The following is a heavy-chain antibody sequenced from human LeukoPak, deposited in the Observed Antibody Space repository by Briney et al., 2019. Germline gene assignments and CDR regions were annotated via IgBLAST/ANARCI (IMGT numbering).Heavy chain of an antibody. J-gene: IGHJ4*02. CDR2: ISSNGGST. Sequence: PGGSLRLSCSASGFTFSSYAMHWVRQAPGKGLEYVSAISSNGGSTYYADSVKGRFTISRDNSKNTLYLQMSSLGAEDTAVYYCVKPNFLVPFDYWGQGTLVTVSS. V-gene: IGHV3-64D*06. CDR1: GFTFSSYA. CDR3: VKPNFLVPFDY.